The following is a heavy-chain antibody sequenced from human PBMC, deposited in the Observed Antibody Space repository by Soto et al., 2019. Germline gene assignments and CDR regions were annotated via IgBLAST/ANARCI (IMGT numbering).Heavy chain of an antibody. Sequence: SETLSLTCTVSGGSVSGYYWSWIRQPPGKGLEWIGNVYYSGGAKYNPSVKRRVSISVDTSKNQFSLNLSSVTAADTAVYYCTRDGDGRMTTNPYYYYGMDVWGPGITVTAP. CDR2: VYYSGGA. CDR3: TRDGDGRMTTNPYYYYGMDV. V-gene: IGHV4-59*02. CDR1: GGSVSGYY. D-gene: IGHD2-21*02. J-gene: IGHJ6*02.